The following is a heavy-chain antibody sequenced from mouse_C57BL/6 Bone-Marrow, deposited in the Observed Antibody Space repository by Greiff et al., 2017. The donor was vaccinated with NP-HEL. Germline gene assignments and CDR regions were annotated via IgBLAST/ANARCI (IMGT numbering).Heavy chain of an antibody. CDR2: ISNLAYSI. CDR1: GFTFSDYG. CDR3: ARHDEGNYFDY. V-gene: IGHV5-15*01. J-gene: IGHJ2*01. Sequence: EVKLMESGGGLVQPGGSLKLSCAASGFTFSDYGMAWVRQAPRKGPEWVAFISNLAYSIYYADTVTGRFTISRENAKNTLYLEMSSLRSEDTAMYYCARHDEGNYFDYWGQGTTLTVSS.